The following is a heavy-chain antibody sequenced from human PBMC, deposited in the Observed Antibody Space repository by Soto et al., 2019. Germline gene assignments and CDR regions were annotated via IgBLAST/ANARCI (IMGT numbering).Heavy chain of an antibody. CDR2: IKSKTDGGTT. D-gene: IGHD3-3*01. V-gene: IGHV3-15*07. CDR1: GFTFSNAW. Sequence: GGSLRLSCAASGFTFSNAWMNWVRQAPGKGLEWVGRIKSKTDGGTTDYAAPVKGRFTISRDDSKNTLYLQMNSLKTEDTAVYYCTTRGDFWSGYYPYYYYGLDGRGQGTTVTVSS. CDR3: TTRGDFWSGYYPYYYYGLDG. J-gene: IGHJ6*02.